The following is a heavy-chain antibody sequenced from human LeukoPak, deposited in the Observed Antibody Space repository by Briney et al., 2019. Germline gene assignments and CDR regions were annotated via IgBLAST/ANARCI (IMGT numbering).Heavy chain of an antibody. CDR2: IRYDGVNK. D-gene: IGHD6-19*01. V-gene: IGHV3-30*02. CDR3: TKGDSGWHFDY. J-gene: IGHJ4*02. CDR1: GFTFSDYG. Sequence: PGGSLRHSCAASGFTFSDYGMHWVRQAPGKGLEWVTFIRYDGVNKFYADSVKGRFTVSRDNSKNTLYLQINSLRPEDTALYYCTKGDSGWHFDYWGQGTLVTVSS.